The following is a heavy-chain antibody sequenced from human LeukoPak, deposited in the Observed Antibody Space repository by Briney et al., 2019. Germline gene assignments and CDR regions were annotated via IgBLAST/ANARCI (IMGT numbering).Heavy chain of an antibody. V-gene: IGHV3-21*04. J-gene: IGHJ4*02. CDR3: ARYSGTYRDY. Sequence: GALRLSCAASGLTFSSSNMSWARQAPGKGLEWVSSITGSSSYILYADSVKGRFTISRDNAKNSLYLQLNSLRAEDTAVYYCARYSGTYRDYWGQGTLVTVSS. CDR1: GLTFSSSN. D-gene: IGHD1-26*01. CDR2: ITGSSSYI.